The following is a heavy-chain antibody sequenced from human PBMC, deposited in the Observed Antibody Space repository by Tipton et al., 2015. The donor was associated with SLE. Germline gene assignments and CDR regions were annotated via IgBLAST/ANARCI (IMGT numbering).Heavy chain of an antibody. CDR2: IHYSGTT. Sequence: LRLSRTVSGGSISSYYWSWIRQPPGKGLEWIGYIHYSGTTNYNPSLKSRVTMSVDTSKNQFSLNLRSVTAADTAMYYCARPRERDYNDAFDIWGQGTMVIVSS. CDR3: ARPRERDYNDAFDI. D-gene: IGHD4-11*01. J-gene: IGHJ3*02. V-gene: IGHV4-59*01. CDR1: GGSISSYY.